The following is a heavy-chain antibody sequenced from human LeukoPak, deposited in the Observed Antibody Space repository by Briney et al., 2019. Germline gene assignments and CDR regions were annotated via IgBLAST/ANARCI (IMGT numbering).Heavy chain of an antibody. Sequence: SETLSLTCTVSGGSISSYYWSWIRQPPGKGLEWIGYIYYSGSTNYNPSLKSRVTISVDTSKNQFSLKLSSVTAADTAVYYCARSAYYYGSGSYSPALDYWGQGTLVIVSS. J-gene: IGHJ4*02. D-gene: IGHD3-10*01. CDR1: GGSISSYY. CDR3: ARSAYYYGSGSYSPALDY. CDR2: IYYSGST. V-gene: IGHV4-59*08.